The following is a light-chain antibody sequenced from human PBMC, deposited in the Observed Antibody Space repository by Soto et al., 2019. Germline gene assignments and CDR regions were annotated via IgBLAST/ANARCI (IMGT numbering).Light chain of an antibody. J-gene: IGKJ1*01. CDR2: DAS. Sequence: EILLTQSPATLCLSPGERATLTCRASQSVSSYLAWYQQKPGQAPRLLIYDASTRVTGIPNRYSGSGSGTDFTLTISRLQSEDFEVYYCQHYNTWPWTFGQGTKVDIK. V-gene: IGKV3-11*01. CDR3: QHYNTWPWT. CDR1: QSVSSY.